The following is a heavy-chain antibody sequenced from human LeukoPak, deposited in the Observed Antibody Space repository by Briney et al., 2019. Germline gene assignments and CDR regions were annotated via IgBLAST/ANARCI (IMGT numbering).Heavy chain of an antibody. CDR2: TSYGRSIE. J-gene: IGHJ4*02. CDR1: GFTFSDYA. V-gene: IGHV3-30-3*01. CDR3: ARVTAERVRELSFGH. D-gene: IGHD3-16*02. Sequence: PGGSLRLSCVASGFTFSDYAMHRVRQAPGKGLEWVAVTSYGRSIEYYSDSVKGRFTISRDDSKNTLYLQMNSLRPEDTAVYYCARVTAERVRELSFGHWGQGTLVTVSS.